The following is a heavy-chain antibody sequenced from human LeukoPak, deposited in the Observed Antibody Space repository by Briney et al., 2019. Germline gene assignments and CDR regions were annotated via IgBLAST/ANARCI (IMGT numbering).Heavy chain of an antibody. CDR3: ARAPGTRGDHS. CDR2: IYYSGST. D-gene: IGHD1-1*01. CDR1: GGSISSSSYY. V-gene: IGHV4-39*01. Sequence: SETLSLTCTVSGGSISSSSYYWGWIRQPPGKGLEWIGSIYYSGSTYYNPSLKSRVTISVDTSKNQFSLKLSSVTAADTAMYYCARAPGTRGDHSCGQGTLVTVSS. J-gene: IGHJ4*02.